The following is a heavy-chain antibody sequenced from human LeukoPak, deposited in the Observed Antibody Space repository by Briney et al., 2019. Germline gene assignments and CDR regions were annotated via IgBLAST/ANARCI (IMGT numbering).Heavy chain of an antibody. CDR1: GYTFTSNY. V-gene: IGHV1-46*01. Sequence: ASVKVSCKAFGYTFTSNYMHWVRQAPGQGLEWMGIINPSGGSTSYAQKFQGRVTMTRDMSTSTVYMELSSLRSEDTAVYYCASLYYYDSSGSVTDAFDIWGQGTMVTVSS. J-gene: IGHJ3*02. CDR3: ASLYYYDSSGSVTDAFDI. CDR2: INPSGGST. D-gene: IGHD3-22*01.